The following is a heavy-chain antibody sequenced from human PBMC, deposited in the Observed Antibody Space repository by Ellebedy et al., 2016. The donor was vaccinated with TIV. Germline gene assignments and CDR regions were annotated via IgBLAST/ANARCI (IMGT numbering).Heavy chain of an antibody. CDR3: ARQVYDFWSGYYSISDNWFDP. CDR2: IYYSGST. Sequence: SETLSLTCTVSGGSISSYYWSWIRQPPGKGLEWIGYIYYSGSTNYNPSLKGRVTISVDTSKNQFSLKLSSVTAADTAVYYCARQVYDFWSGYYSISDNWFDPWGQGTLVTVSS. J-gene: IGHJ5*02. CDR1: GGSISSYY. D-gene: IGHD3-3*01. V-gene: IGHV4-59*08.